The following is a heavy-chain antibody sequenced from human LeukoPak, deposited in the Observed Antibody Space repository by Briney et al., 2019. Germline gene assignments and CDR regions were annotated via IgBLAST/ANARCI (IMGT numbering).Heavy chain of an antibody. J-gene: IGHJ6*03. D-gene: IGHD3-10*01. CDR1: GYTLTELS. CDR3: ATVGGVRATDYYYYYMDV. V-gene: IGHV1-24*01. Sequence: ASVKVSCKVSGYTLTELSMHWVRQAPGKGLEWMGGFDPEDGETIYAQKFQGRVTMTEDTSTDTAYMALSSLRSEDTAVYYCATVGGVRATDYYYYYMDVWGKGTTVTVSS. CDR2: FDPEDGET.